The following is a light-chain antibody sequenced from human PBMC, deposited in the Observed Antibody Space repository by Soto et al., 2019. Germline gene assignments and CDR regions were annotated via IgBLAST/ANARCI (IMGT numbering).Light chain of an antibody. J-gene: IGLJ1*01. CDR1: SSDVGAYDY. Sequence: QSALTQPASVSGSPGHSITISVTGTSSDVGAYDYVSWYQQHPGEVPQLMIFDVSDRPSGVSNRFSGSKSGNTASLTISGLQAEDESDYYCSSFTTSTSYVFGTGTKLTVL. V-gene: IGLV2-14*03. CDR2: DVS. CDR3: SSFTTSTSYV.